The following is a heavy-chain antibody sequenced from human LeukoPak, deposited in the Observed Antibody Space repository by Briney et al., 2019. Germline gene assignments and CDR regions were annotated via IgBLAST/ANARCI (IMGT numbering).Heavy chain of an antibody. J-gene: IGHJ4*02. CDR1: GCTFSSYA. D-gene: IGHD6-13*01. CDR2: ISGSGGST. V-gene: IGHV3-23*01. CDR3: AKASGYSSSWYVDY. Sequence: GGSLRLSCAASGCTFSSYATSWVRPAPGKGLDWVSAISGSGGSTYYADSVKGRCTISRDNSKNTLYLQMNSLRAEDTAVYYCAKASGYSSSWYVDYWGQGTLVTVSS.